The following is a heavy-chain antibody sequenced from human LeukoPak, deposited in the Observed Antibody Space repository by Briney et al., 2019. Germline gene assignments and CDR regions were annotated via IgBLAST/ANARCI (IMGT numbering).Heavy chain of an antibody. Sequence: SETLSLTCTVSGDSISSGSYYWSWIRQPADKGLEWIGRIYTGGSTDYNPSLRSRVTISVDTSKNQLSLKLNSVTAADTAVYYCATAGMSSVEYWGHGTLVTVSS. V-gene: IGHV4-61*02. CDR3: ATAGMSSVEY. D-gene: IGHD5/OR15-5a*01. CDR2: IYTGGST. J-gene: IGHJ4*01. CDR1: GDSISSGSYY.